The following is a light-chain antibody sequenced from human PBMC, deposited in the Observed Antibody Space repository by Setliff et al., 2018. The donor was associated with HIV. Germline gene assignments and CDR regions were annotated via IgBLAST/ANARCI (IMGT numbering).Light chain of an antibody. CDR1: SSDIGTYNL. V-gene: IGLV2-23*02. CDR3: CSYSGRTSFV. J-gene: IGLJ1*01. CDR2: EVS. Sequence: QSVLAQPASVSGSPGQSITISCTGTSSDIGTYNLVSWYQQYPGKAPKVMIYEVSKRPSGVSNRFSGSKSGNTASPTISGLQAEDEADYYCCSYSGRTSFVFGTGTKVTV.